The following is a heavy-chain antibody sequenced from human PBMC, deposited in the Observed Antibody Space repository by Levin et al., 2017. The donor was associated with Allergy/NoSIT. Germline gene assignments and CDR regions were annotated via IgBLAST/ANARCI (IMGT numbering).Heavy chain of an antibody. V-gene: IGHV3-33*01. J-gene: IGHJ4*02. D-gene: IGHD3-10*01. CDR2: IWYDGSNK. CDR3: ARGRRYYGSGSYSYFDY. Sequence: GGSLRLSCAASGFTFSSYGMHWVRQAPGKGLEWVAVIWYDGSNKYYADSVKGRFTISRDNSKNTLYLQMNSLRAEDTAVYYCARGRRYYGSGSYSYFDYWGQGTLVTVSS. CDR1: GFTFSSYG.